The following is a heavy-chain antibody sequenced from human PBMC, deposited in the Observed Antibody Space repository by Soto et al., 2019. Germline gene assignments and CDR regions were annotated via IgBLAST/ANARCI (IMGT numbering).Heavy chain of an antibody. Sequence: SETLSLTCAVSGGSISSSNWWSWVRQPPGKGLEWIGEIYHSGSTNYNPSLKSRVTISVDKSKNQFSLKLSSVTAADTAVYYCARSSYYDSSGSQGLDYWGQGTLVTVSS. CDR2: IYHSGST. CDR1: GGSISSSNW. V-gene: IGHV4-4*02. J-gene: IGHJ4*02. CDR3: ARSSYYDSSGSQGLDY. D-gene: IGHD3-22*01.